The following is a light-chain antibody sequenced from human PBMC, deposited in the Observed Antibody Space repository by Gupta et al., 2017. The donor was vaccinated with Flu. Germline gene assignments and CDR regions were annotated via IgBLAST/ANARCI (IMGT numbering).Light chain of an antibody. CDR3: QVWDSSSAHPVV. CDR2: DDT. Sequence: QTARITCGGNIIGTKSVHWYLQRPGQAPVLVVYDDTDRPSGIPARFSGSNSGNTATLTIFRVEAGEEADYYCQVWDSSSAHPVVFGGGTKLAVL. CDR1: IIGTKS. J-gene: IGLJ2*01. V-gene: IGLV3-21*02.